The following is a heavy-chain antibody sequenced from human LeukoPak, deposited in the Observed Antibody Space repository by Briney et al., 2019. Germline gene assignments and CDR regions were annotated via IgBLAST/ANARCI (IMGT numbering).Heavy chain of an antibody. CDR1: GYTFTSYG. CDR3: ARDRGYYDSSGPFDY. Sequence: GASVKVSCKASGYTFTSYGISWVRQAPGQGLEWIGWICAYNGNTNYAQKLQGRVTSTTDTSTSTAYMALRSLRSDDTAVYYCARDRGYYDSSGPFDYWGQGTLVTVSS. V-gene: IGHV1-18*01. CDR2: ICAYNGNT. J-gene: IGHJ4*02. D-gene: IGHD3-22*01.